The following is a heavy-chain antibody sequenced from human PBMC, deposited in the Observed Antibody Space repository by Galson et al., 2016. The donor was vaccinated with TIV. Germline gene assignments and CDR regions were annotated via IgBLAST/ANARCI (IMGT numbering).Heavy chain of an antibody. V-gene: IGHV1-69*10. D-gene: IGHD3-3*01. CDR1: GGTFSTYD. J-gene: IGHJ3*02. CDR2: IIPMLGAA. CDR3: ARSVTDFGVLIMNADAFDI. Sequence: SVKVSCKASGGTFSTYDMQWVRQAPGQGLECVGGIIPMLGAAQYAQRFQGRVTISADKSSSTVYMELRNLRSDDTAVYYCARSVTDFGVLIMNADAFDIWGQGTLVTVSS.